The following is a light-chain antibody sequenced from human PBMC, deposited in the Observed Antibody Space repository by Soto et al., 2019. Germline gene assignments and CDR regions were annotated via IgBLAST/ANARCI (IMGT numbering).Light chain of an antibody. Sequence: IVLTQSPATLSLSPGERATLSFRASQSVSSYLAWYQQKPGQAPRLLIYDASNRATGIPARFSGSGSGTDFTLTISSLEPEDFAVYYCQQRSNWPLTFGGGTKV. CDR1: QSVSSY. CDR3: QQRSNWPLT. CDR2: DAS. V-gene: IGKV3-11*01. J-gene: IGKJ4*01.